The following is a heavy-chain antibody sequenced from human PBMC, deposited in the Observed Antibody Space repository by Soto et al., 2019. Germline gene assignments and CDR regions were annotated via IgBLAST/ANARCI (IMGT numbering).Heavy chain of an antibody. CDR2: IYYSGST. CDR1: GGSISSGGYY. Sequence: QVQLQESGPGLVKPSQTLSLTCTVSGGSISSGGYYWSWIRQHPGKGLEWIGYIYYSGSTYYNPSLKIRFPLSVDTAKNQFSLKLRSVPAADTAVYYCARSVTPWGQGTLVTVSS. V-gene: IGHV4-31*03. J-gene: IGHJ5*02. CDR3: ARSVTP. D-gene: IGHD3-10*01.